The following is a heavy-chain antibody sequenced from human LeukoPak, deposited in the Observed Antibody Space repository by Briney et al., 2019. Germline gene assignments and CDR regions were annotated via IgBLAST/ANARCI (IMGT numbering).Heavy chain of an antibody. J-gene: IGHJ2*01. D-gene: IGHD3-16*01. CDR3: ARKRVTTFAWYFDL. CDR1: GGSISSGGYY. V-gene: IGHV4-30-2*02. CDR2: IYHSGST. Sequence: PSQTLSLTCTVSGGSISSGGYYWSWIRQPPGKGLEWIGYIYHSGSTYYNPSLKSRVTISVDTSKNQFSLKLSSVTAADTAVYYCARKRVTTFAWYFDLWGRGTLVTVSS.